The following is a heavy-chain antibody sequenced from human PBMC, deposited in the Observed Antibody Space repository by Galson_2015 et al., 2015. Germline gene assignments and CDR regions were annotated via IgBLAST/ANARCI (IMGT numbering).Heavy chain of an antibody. J-gene: IGHJ6*02. CDR3: AALFWNDRNYYYGMDV. CDR2: IVVGSGNT. D-gene: IGHD1-1*01. Sequence: SVKVSCKASGFTFTSSAVQWVRQARGQRLEWIGWIVVGSGNTNYAQKFQERVTITRDMSTSTAYMELSSLRSEDTAVYYCAALFWNDRNYYYGMDVWGQGTTVTVSS. V-gene: IGHV1-58*01. CDR1: GFTFTSSA.